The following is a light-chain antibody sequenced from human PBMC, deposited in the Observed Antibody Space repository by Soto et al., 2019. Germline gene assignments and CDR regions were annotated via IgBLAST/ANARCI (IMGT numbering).Light chain of an antibody. V-gene: IGKV1-27*01. J-gene: IGKJ1*01. CDR3: QKYNSPPWT. CDR1: QVISNY. Sequence: DIQMTQSPSSLSASVGDRVTITCRASQVISNYLAWYQQKPGKVPKLLIYAASTLQSGVPFRFSGSGSGTDFTLTISSLQPEDVATYYCQKYNSPPWTFGQGTKVEIK. CDR2: AAS.